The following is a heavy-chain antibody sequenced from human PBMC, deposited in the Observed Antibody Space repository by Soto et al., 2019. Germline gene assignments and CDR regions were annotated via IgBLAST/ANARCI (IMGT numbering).Heavy chain of an antibody. D-gene: IGHD2-2*01. Sequence: ASVKVSCKASGYTFTSYDINWVRQATGQRLEWMGWMNPNSGNTGYAQKFQGRVTMTRNTSISTAYMELSSLRSEDTAVYYCARNGCSSTSCYAPKLNYYYYYMDVWGKGPRSPSP. CDR3: ARNGCSSTSCYAPKLNYYYYYMDV. V-gene: IGHV1-8*01. CDR1: GYTFTSYD. J-gene: IGHJ6*03. CDR2: MNPNSGNT.